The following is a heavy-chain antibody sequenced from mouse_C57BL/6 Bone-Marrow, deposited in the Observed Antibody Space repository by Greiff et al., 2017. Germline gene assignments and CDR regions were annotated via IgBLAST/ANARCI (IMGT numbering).Heavy chain of an antibody. CDR3: TYYSNGGY. D-gene: IGHD2-5*01. V-gene: IGHV14-4*01. CDR1: GFNIKDDY. CDR2: IDPENGDT. J-gene: IGHJ2*01. Sequence: VQLQQSGAELVRPGASVKLSCTASGFNIKDDYMHWVKQRPEQGLEWIGWIDPENGDTEYASKFQGKATITADTSSNTAYLQLSSLTSEDTAVYYYTYYSNGGYGGQGTTLTVAS.